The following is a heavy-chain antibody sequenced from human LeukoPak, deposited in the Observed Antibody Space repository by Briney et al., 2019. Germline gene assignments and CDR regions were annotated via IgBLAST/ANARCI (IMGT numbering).Heavy chain of an antibody. CDR3: ARAVCPPFESYNSSGVDV. CDR2: ITSSGSTI. Sequence: GGSPRLSCAASGFTFSSYSMNWVRQAPGKGLEWVSYITSSGSTIYYADSVKGRFTISRDNAKNSLYLQMNSLRAEDTAVYYCARAVCPPFESYNSSGVDVWGKGTTVTVSS. V-gene: IGHV3-48*04. J-gene: IGHJ6*04. CDR1: GFTFSSYS. D-gene: IGHD6-6*01.